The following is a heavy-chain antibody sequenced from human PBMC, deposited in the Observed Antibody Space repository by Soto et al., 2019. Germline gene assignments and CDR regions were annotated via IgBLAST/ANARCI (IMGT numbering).Heavy chain of an antibody. CDR1: RFTFSDYS. Sequence: EVQLVESGGDLVQPGGSLRLSCAASRFTFSDYSMNWVRQAPGKGLEWVSYISGGGDTEFYADSVKGRFAISRDNAKNSLFLQMNSLRAEDTAVYYCAKVGILARQAGQVNDYWGQGTLVTISS. CDR2: ISGGGDTE. J-gene: IGHJ4*02. D-gene: IGHD6-6*01. CDR3: AKVGILARQAGQVNDY. V-gene: IGHV3-48*04.